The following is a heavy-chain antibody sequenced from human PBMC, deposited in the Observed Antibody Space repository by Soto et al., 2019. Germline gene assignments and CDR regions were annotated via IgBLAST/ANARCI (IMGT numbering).Heavy chain of an antibody. V-gene: IGHV4-61*05. CDR1: GGSISSSSYY. J-gene: IGHJ4*02. CDR2: IYYSGST. D-gene: IGHD2-15*01. CDR3: ARGQVVAAQH. Sequence: PSETLSLTCTVSGGSISSSSYYWSWIRQPPGKGLEWIGYIYYSGSTNYNPSLKSRVTISVDTSKNQFSLKLSSVTAADTAVYYCARGQVVAAQHWGQGTLVTVSS.